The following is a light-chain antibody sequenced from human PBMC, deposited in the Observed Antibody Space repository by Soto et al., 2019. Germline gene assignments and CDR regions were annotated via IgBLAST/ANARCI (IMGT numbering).Light chain of an antibody. CDR3: QNYNTAPFT. Sequence: DFQLTQSPTTLSASIGDTVTISCRASQGIASYLAWYQHKPGKYPRLLIYAASILQTGVPSRFNGRRSDSDFTDCSLTISSLQPEDFAVYYCQNYNTAPFTFGPGTKVDL. V-gene: IGKV1-27*01. J-gene: IGKJ3*01. CDR2: AAS. CDR1: QGIASY.